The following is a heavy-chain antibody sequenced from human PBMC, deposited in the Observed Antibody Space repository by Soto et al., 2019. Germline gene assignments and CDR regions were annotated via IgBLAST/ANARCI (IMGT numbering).Heavy chain of an antibody. Sequence: SETLSLTCAVSGGSISSTTYYWGWIRQPPGKGLEWIGIIYYTGSTYYNPSLKSRVTISTDTSKNQFSLKLSSVTAADTAVYYCARPYKSGYYYAFDIWGLGTMVTVSS. D-gene: IGHD6-25*01. CDR1: GGSISSTTYY. J-gene: IGHJ3*02. CDR2: IYYTGST. CDR3: ARPYKSGYYYAFDI. V-gene: IGHV4-39*01.